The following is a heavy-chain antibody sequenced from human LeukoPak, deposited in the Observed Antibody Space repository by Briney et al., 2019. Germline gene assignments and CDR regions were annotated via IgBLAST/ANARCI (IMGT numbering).Heavy chain of an antibody. D-gene: IGHD3-22*01. CDR3: ARAVDSSGYQYKGFDP. CDR1: GDSISSGSYY. J-gene: IGHJ5*02. CDR2: VYGSGRT. V-gene: IGHV4-61*02. Sequence: SETLSLTCTVSGDSISSGSYYWRWIRQPAGKGLEWIGRVYGSGRTNFNPSLESRVTISIGTSKNQFSLKLTSVTAADTAVYYCARAVDSSGYQYKGFDPWGQGTLVTVSS.